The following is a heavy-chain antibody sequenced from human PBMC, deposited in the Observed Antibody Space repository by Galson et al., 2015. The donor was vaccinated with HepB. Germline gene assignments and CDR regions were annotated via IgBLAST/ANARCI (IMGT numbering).Heavy chain of an antibody. J-gene: IGHJ5*01. D-gene: IGHD1-20*01. CDR1: GGTFSNYA. CDR2: VIPISGTK. V-gene: IGHV1-69*13. CDR3: ATFAAALTGMPDDS. Sequence: SVKVSCKASGGTFSNYAISWVRQAPGQGLEWMGGVIPISGTKNYAQKFQGRVTIYADESTTTAYMELNSLRSEDTAVYYCATFAAALTGMPDDSWGQGTLVTVSS.